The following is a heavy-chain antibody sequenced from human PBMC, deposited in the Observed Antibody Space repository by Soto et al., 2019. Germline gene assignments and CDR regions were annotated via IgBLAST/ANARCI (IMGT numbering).Heavy chain of an antibody. CDR3: ARDRSTYGGGGTGEVKENWFDP. CDR1: VGSSSRYY. V-gene: IGHV4-59*01. D-gene: IGHD2-8*01. CDR2: AYYSGDT. Sequence: SETLSLTCIVSVGSSSRYYWSWMRQPPGKGLEWIGYAYYSGDTGYNPSLQSRVTMAVDTSKNQVSLKLTSVTAADTAVYYCARDRSTYGGGGTGEVKENWFDPWGQGALVTVSS. J-gene: IGHJ5*02.